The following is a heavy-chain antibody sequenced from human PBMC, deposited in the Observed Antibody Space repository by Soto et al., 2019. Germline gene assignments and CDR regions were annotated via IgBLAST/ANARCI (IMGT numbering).Heavy chain of an antibody. J-gene: IGHJ6*02. CDR2: IYSGGST. D-gene: IGHD1-26*01. V-gene: IGHV3-53*01. Sequence: LRLSCAASGFTVSSNYMSWVRQAPGKGLEWVSVIYSGGSTYYADSVKGRFTISRDNSKNTLYLQMNSLRAEDTAVYYCARGGLVGAGLLGDYYYGMDVWGQGTTVTVSS. CDR1: GFTVSSNY. CDR3: ARGGLVGAGLLGDYYYGMDV.